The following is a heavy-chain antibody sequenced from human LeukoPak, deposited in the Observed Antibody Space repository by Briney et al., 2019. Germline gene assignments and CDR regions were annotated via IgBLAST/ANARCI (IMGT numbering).Heavy chain of an antibody. CDR3: AREFRTTTWSYDAFDL. V-gene: IGHV1-2*02. CDR1: GYTFTAYL. CDR2: INPSSGGT. J-gene: IGHJ3*01. D-gene: IGHD1/OR15-1a*01. Sequence: ASVKVSCKASGYTFTAYLIHWVRQAPEQGLEWVGWINPSSGGTDYAQKFQDRVTMTRDTSNNTSYMELTRLTSDDTAVYYCAREFRTTTWSYDAFDLWGQGTVVTVSS.